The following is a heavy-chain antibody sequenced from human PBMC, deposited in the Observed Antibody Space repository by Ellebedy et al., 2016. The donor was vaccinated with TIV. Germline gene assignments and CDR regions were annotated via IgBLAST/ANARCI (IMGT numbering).Heavy chain of an antibody. CDR1: GFTFTSSA. D-gene: IGHD4-17*01. V-gene: IGHV1-58*02. J-gene: IGHJ4*02. CDR2: IVVGSGNT. Sequence: AASVKVSCKASGFTFTSSAMQWVRQARGQRLEWIGWIVVGSGNTNYAQKFQERVTITRDMSTSTAYMELSSLRSEDTAVYYCAAVPPRTTVTTDFDYWGQGTLVTVSS. CDR3: AAVPPRTTVTTDFDY.